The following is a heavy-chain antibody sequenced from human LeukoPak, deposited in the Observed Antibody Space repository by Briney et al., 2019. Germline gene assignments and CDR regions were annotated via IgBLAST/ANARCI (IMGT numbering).Heavy chain of an antibody. J-gene: IGHJ4*02. CDR3: ARVGVVTMVRGVIREVDY. Sequence: GASVKVSCKASGYTFTSYGISWVRQAPGQGLEWTGWISAYNGNTNYAQKLQGRVTMTTDTSTSTSYMELRSLRSDDTAVYYCARVGVVTMVRGVIREVDYWGQGTLVTVSS. CDR2: ISAYNGNT. D-gene: IGHD3-10*01. CDR1: GYTFTSYG. V-gene: IGHV1-18*01.